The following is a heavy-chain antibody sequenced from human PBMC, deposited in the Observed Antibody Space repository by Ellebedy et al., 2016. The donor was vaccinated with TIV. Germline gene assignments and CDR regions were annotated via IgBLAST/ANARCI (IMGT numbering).Heavy chain of an antibody. CDR1: GGSISGSSYY. V-gene: IGHV4-39*01. Sequence: SETLSLTCTVSGGSISGSSYYWGWIRQPPGKGLEWIGNIFDTGSTYYNPSLKSRVTISVDTSKNQFSLKLSSVTAADTAVYYCARWFGELLYVRWFDPWGQGTLVTVSS. CDR3: ARWFGELLYVRWFDP. J-gene: IGHJ5*02. D-gene: IGHD3-10*01. CDR2: IFDTGST.